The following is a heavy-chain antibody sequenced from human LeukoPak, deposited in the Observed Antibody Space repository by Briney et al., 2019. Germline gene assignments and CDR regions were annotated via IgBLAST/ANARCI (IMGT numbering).Heavy chain of an antibody. CDR1: GYSISSGYY. V-gene: IGHV4-38-2*02. CDR3: AREVAAAGGSYMDV. CDR2: IYHSGST. J-gene: IGHJ6*03. Sequence: SETLSLTCTVSGYSISSGYYWGWIRQPPGKGLEWIGSIYHSGSTYYNPSLKSRVTISVDTSKNQFSLKLSSVTAADTAVYYCAREVAAAGGSYMDVWGKGTRSPSP. D-gene: IGHD6-13*01.